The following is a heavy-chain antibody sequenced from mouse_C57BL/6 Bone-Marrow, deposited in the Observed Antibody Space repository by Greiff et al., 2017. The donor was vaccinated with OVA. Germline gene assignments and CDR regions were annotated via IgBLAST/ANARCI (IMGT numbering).Heavy chain of an antibody. CDR2: IYPRSGNT. Sequence: VHLVESGAELARPGASVKLSCKASGYTFTSYGISWVKQRTGQGLEWIGEIYPRSGNTYYNEKFKGKATLTADKSSSTAYMELRSLTSEDSAVYFCARRATVVGGPFDYWGQGTTLTVSS. D-gene: IGHD1-1*01. CDR3: ARRATVVGGPFDY. V-gene: IGHV1-81*01. CDR1: GYTFTSYG. J-gene: IGHJ2*01.